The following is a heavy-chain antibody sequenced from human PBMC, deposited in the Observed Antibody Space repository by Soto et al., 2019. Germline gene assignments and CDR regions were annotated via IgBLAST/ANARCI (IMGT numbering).Heavy chain of an antibody. CDR2: INHSGST. Sequence: QVQLQQWGAGLLKPSETLSLTCAVYGGSFSGYYWSWIRQPPGKGLEWIGEINHSGSTNYNPSLKSRVTISVDTSKNQFSLKLSSVTAADTAVYYCARVERWLLYYFDYWGQGTLVTVSS. CDR3: ARVERWLLYYFDY. V-gene: IGHV4-34*01. D-gene: IGHD5-12*01. CDR1: GGSFSGYY. J-gene: IGHJ4*02.